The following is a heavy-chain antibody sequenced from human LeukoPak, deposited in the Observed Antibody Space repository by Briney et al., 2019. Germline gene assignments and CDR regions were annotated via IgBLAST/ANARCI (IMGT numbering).Heavy chain of an antibody. J-gene: IGHJ4*02. CDR3: ARGIPRSYGTDY. CDR1: GFTFSNYW. Sequence: PGGSLRLSCAASGFTFSNYWMHWVRQAPGKGLVWVSRINSDGSTTNYADSVKGRFTISRDNAENTLYPQMISLRVEDTAVYYCARGIPRSYGTDYWGQGTLVTVSS. D-gene: IGHD4-17*01. CDR2: INSDGSTT. V-gene: IGHV3-74*01.